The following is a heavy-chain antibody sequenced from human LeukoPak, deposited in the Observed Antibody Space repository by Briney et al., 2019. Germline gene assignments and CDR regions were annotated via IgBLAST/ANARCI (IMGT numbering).Heavy chain of an antibody. V-gene: IGHV3-66*01. CDR1: GFTVSSDF. D-gene: IGHD2/OR15-2a*01. J-gene: IGHJ6*02. CDR2: VYAGGST. CDR3: ARGNIVYYYGMDV. Sequence: GGSPRLSCAASGFTVSSDFMAWVRQSPGTGLDWVSAVYAGGSTHYADSVKGRFTISRDSSKNTLDLQMNNLRVEDTAVYYCARGNIVYYYGMDVWGQGTTVTVSS.